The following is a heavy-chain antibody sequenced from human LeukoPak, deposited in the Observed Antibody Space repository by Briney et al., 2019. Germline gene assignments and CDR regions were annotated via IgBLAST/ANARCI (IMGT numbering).Heavy chain of an antibody. J-gene: IGHJ5*02. CDR1: GASVSSASY. V-gene: IGHV4-61*01. CDR2: IYNGVNT. D-gene: IGHD1-26*01. Sequence: SETLSLTCTVSGASVSSASYWTWIRQPPGKGVEWIAHIYNGVNTNYNPSLKSRVTISVDTSKNQFSLRLTSVTAADTAVYYCARSRAFNSGAFDPWGQGSLVTVSS. CDR3: ARSRAFNSGAFDP.